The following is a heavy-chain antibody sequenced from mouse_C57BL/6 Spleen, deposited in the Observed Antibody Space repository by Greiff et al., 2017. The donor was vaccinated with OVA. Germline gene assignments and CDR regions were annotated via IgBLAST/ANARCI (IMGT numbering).Heavy chain of an antibody. CDR3: ARGLMVTTGAMDY. CDR2: IDPEDGET. CDR1: GFNIKDYY. J-gene: IGHJ4*01. Sequence: VHVKQSGAELVKPGASVKLSCTASGFNIKDYYMHWVKQRTEQGLEWIGRIDPEDGETKYAPKFQGKATITADTSSNTAYLQLSSLTSEDTAVYYCARGLMVTTGAMDYWGQGTSVTVSS. V-gene: IGHV14-2*01. D-gene: IGHD2-2*01.